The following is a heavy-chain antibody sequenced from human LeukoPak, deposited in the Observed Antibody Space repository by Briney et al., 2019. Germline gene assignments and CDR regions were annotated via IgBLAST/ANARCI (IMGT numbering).Heavy chain of an antibody. V-gene: IGHV3-53*01. D-gene: IGHD4-17*01. Sequence: PGGSLRLSCAASGFTFSSYAMSWVRQAPGKGLEWVSVIYSGGSTYYADSVKGRFTISRDNSKNTLYLQMNSLRAEDTAVYYCAREAVTTARAFDIWGQGTMVTVSS. J-gene: IGHJ3*02. CDR3: AREAVTTARAFDI. CDR1: GFTFSSYA. CDR2: IYSGGST.